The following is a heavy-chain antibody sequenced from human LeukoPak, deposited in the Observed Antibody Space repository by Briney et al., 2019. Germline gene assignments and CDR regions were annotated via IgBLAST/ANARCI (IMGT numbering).Heavy chain of an antibody. Sequence: SETLSLTCTVSGDSISSSNNWWSWVRQPPGEGLEWIGEIYRDWTSNYNPSLKSRVTLSVDKSKNQFSLKLTSVTAADTAVYYCAITYGSGSYLDYWGQGTLVTVSS. D-gene: IGHD3-10*01. CDR1: GDSISSSNNW. J-gene: IGHJ4*02. V-gene: IGHV4-4*02. CDR3: AITYGSGSYLDY. CDR2: IYRDWTS.